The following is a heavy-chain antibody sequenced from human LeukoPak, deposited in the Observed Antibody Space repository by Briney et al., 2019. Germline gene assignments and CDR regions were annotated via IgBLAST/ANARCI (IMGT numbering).Heavy chain of an antibody. D-gene: IGHD5-18*01. V-gene: IGHV3-30*18. CDR1: GFTFSSYG. J-gene: IGHJ4*02. CDR3: AKDLRGYSYDRSFDY. CDR2: ISYDGSNK. Sequence: PGGSLRLSCAASGFTFSSYGMHWVRQAPGKGLEWVAVISYDGSNKYYADSVKGRFTISRDNSKNTLYLQMNSLRAEDTAVYYCAKDLRGYSYDRSFDYWGQGTLVTVSS.